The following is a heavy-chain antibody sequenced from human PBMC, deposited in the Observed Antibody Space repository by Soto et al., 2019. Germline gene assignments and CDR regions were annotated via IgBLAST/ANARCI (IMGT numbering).Heavy chain of an antibody. D-gene: IGHD2-8*01. J-gene: IGHJ4*02. Sequence: EVQLVESGGGLIQPGGSLRLSCAASGFTVSSNYMSWVRQAPGKGLEWVSVIYSGGSTYYADSVKGRFTISRDNSKNTLXXXMNXXXAEXXAXXXXXXXXXXYANWGQGTLVTVSS. V-gene: IGHV3-53*01. CDR2: IYSGGST. CDR1: GFTVSSNY. CDR3: XXXXXXYAN.